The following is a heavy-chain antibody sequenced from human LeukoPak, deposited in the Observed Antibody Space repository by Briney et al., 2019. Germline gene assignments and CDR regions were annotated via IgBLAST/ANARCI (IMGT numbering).Heavy chain of an antibody. D-gene: IGHD2-2*01. J-gene: IGHJ6*03. CDR3: AGVVPAADYYYYYMDV. Sequence: GGSLRLSCAASGFTFSSYSMNWARQAPGKGLEWVSSISSSSYIYYADSVKGRFTISRDNAKNSLYLQMNSLRAEDTAVYYCAGVVPAADYYYYYMDVWGKGTTVTVSS. CDR1: GFTFSSYS. CDR2: ISSSSYI. V-gene: IGHV3-21*01.